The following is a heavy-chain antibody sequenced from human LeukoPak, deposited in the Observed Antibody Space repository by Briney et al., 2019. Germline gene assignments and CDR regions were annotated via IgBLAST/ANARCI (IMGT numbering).Heavy chain of an antibody. CDR3: ARDLYSRGDTAMSLDY. D-gene: IGHD5-18*01. Sequence: AASVKVSCKASGYTFTSYGISWVRQARGQGLEWMGCISAYNGNTNYAQKLQGRVTMTTDTSTSTAYMELRSLRSDDTAVYYCARDLYSRGDTAMSLDYWGQGTLVTVSS. CDR1: GYTFTSYG. J-gene: IGHJ4*02. V-gene: IGHV1-18*01. CDR2: ISAYNGNT.